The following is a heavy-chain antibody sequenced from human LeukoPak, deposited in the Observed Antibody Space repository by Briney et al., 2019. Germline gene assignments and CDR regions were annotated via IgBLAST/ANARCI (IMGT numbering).Heavy chain of an antibody. CDR3: ARDHSSGWYGDY. J-gene: IGHJ4*02. CDR1: GYTFTGYY. D-gene: IGHD6-19*01. Sequence: ASVKVSCKASGYTFTGYYMHWVRQAPGQGLEWMGWINPNSGGTNYAQKFQGRVTMTRDTSISTAYMELSRLRSDDTAVYYCARDHSSGWYGDYWGQGTLVTVFS. V-gene: IGHV1-2*02. CDR2: INPNSGGT.